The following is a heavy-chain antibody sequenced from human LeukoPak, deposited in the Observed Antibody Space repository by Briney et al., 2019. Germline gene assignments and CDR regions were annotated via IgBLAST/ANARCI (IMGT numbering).Heavy chain of an antibody. V-gene: IGHV4-39*01. CDR2: IYYSGST. D-gene: IGHD3-10*01. CDR1: GGSISSSSYC. Sequence: SETLSLTCTVSGGSISSSSYCWGWIRQPPGKGLEWIGSIYYSGSTYYHPSLKSRVTISVDTSKNQFSLKLSSVTAADTAVYYCARQQSAGAFDYWGQGTLVTVSS. J-gene: IGHJ4*02. CDR3: ARQQSAGAFDY.